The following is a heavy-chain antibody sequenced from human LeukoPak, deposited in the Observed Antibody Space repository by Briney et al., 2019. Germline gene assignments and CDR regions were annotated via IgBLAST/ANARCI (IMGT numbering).Heavy chain of an antibody. Sequence: GGSLRLSCAASGFTFSSYEMNWVRQAPGKGLEWVSYISSSGSTIYYADSVKGRFTISRDDAKNPLYLQMNSLRAEDTAVYYCARAPGYCSGGSCFPAGNFDYWGQGTLVTVSS. J-gene: IGHJ4*02. CDR1: GFTFSSYE. V-gene: IGHV3-48*03. CDR3: ARAPGYCSGGSCFPAGNFDY. CDR2: ISSSGSTI. D-gene: IGHD2-15*01.